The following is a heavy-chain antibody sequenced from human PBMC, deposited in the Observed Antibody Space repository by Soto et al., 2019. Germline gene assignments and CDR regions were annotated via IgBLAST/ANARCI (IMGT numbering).Heavy chain of an antibody. CDR1: GYTFTGYY. J-gene: IGHJ5*02. D-gene: IGHD6-13*01. CDR2: INPNSGGT. CDR3: ARGRLNNSSSWYNWFDP. V-gene: IGHV1-2*04. Sequence: ASVKVSCKASGYTFTGYYMHWVRQAPGQGLEWMGWINPNSGGTNYAQKFQGWVTMTRDTSNSTAYMELSRLRSDDTALYYCARGRLNNSSSWYNWFDPWGQGTLVTVSS.